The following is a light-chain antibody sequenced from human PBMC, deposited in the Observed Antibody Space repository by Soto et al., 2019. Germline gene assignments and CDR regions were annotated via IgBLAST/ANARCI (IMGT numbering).Light chain of an antibody. CDR1: SSDVGGYNY. Sequence: QSALTQPASVSGSPGQSITISCTGTSSDVGGYNYVSWYQQHPGKAPKLMIYEVSNRPSGVSNRFSGSKSGNTASLTISGLQAEDEADYYCSSYTSSSTLVYVFGTGTKVTVL. V-gene: IGLV2-14*01. J-gene: IGLJ1*01. CDR2: EVS. CDR3: SSYTSSSTLVYV.